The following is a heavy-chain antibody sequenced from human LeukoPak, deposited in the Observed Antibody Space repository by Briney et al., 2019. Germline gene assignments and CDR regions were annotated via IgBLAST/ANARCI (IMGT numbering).Heavy chain of an antibody. CDR2: ISYDGSNK. CDR3: ARENYGDPYFDY. D-gene: IGHD4-17*01. V-gene: IGHV3-30-3*01. Sequence: GGSLRLSCAASGFTFSSYAMHWVRQAPGKGLEWVAVISYDGSNKYYADSVKGRFTISRDNSKNTLYLQMNSLRAEDTAVYYCARENYGDPYFDYWGRGTLVTVSS. CDR1: GFTFSSYA. J-gene: IGHJ4*02.